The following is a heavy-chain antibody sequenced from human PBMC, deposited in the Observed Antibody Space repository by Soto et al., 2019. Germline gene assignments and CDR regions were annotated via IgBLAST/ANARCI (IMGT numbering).Heavy chain of an antibody. Sequence: SETLSLTCTVSGGSISSSSYYWGWIRQPPGKGLEWIGSIYYSGSTYYNPSLKSRVTISVDTSKNQFSLKLSSVTAADTAVYYCASPAVAGIAPPHGRPDPKTLLAEHNDYWGQGTLVTVSS. V-gene: IGHV4-39*01. D-gene: IGHD6-19*01. CDR3: ASPAVAGIAPPHGRPDPKTLLAEHNDY. CDR2: IYYSGST. J-gene: IGHJ4*02. CDR1: GGSISSSSYY.